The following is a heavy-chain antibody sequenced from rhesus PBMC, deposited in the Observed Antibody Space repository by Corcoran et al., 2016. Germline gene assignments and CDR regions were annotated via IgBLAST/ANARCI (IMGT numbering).Heavy chain of an antibody. CDR3: ARSRDYYYGSGYYTFDY. CDR1: GGSISEIYR. Sequence: QVQLQESGPGVVKPSETLSLTCPFSGGSISEIYRWSWIRPPPGKGVAWIGYIYGSSTSTNYNPSLKSRVTISKDTSKNQFSLKLSSVTAADTAVYYCARSRDYYYGSGYYTFDYWGQGVLVTVSS. D-gene: IGHD3-28*01. CDR2: IYGSSTST. V-gene: IGHV4S10*01. J-gene: IGHJ4*01.